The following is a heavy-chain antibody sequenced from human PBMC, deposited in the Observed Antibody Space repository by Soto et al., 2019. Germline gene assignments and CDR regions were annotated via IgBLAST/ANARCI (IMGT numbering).Heavy chain of an antibody. J-gene: IGHJ3*02. V-gene: IGHV4-30-4*01. CDR2: IYYSGST. CDR3: ARADIAVADAFDI. D-gene: IGHD6-19*01. CDR1: GGSISSGDYY. Sequence: QVQLQESGPGLVKPSQTLSLTCTVSGGSISSGDYYWSWIRQPPGKGLEWIGYIYYSGSTYYNPSLKSRVTISVDTSNNQFSLKLSSVTAADTAVYYCARADIAVADAFDIWGQGTMVTVSS.